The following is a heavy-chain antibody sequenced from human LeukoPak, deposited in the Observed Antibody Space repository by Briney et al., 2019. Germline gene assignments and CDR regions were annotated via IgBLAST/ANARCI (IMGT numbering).Heavy chain of an antibody. CDR3: ARDLGSFDY. Sequence: SETLPLTCTVSGGSISSYYWSWIRQPPGKGLEWIGYIYYSGSTNYNPSLKSRVTISVDASKNQFSLKLSSVTAADTAVYYCARDLGSFDYWGQGTLVTVSS. J-gene: IGHJ4*02. D-gene: IGHD1-26*01. CDR1: GGSISSYY. V-gene: IGHV4-59*01. CDR2: IYYSGST.